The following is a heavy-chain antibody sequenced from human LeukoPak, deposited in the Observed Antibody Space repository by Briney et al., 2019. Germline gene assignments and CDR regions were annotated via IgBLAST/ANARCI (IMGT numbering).Heavy chain of an antibody. Sequence: SGGSLRLSRAGSGFTFSSYSMNWVRQAPGKGLEWVSSITSSSFIYYADSVKGRFTISRDNAKNSLFLQMNSLRADDTAVYYCARGDTSDYYSTPFDCWGQGTLVTVSS. CDR3: ARGDTSDYYSTPFDC. V-gene: IGHV3-21*01. CDR1: GFTFSSYS. J-gene: IGHJ4*02. D-gene: IGHD3-22*01. CDR2: ITSSSFI.